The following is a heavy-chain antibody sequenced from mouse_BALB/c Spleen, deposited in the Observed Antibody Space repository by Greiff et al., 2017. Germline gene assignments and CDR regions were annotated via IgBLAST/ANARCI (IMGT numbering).Heavy chain of an antibody. V-gene: IGHV5-6*01. Sequence: VQAVESGGDLVKPGGSLKLSCAASGFTFSSYGMSWVRQTPDKRLEWVATISSGGSYTYYPDSVKGRFTISIDNAKNTLYLQMSSLKSEDTAMYYCARHGYGAWFAYWGQGTLVTVSA. CDR2: ISSGGSYT. D-gene: IGHD2-2*01. CDR1: GFTFSSYG. J-gene: IGHJ3*01. CDR3: ARHGYGAWFAY.